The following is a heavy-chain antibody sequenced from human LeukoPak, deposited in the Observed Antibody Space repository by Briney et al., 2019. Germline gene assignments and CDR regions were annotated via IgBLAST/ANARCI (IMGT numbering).Heavy chain of an antibody. CDR3: ARGRDDYNYYFDY. CDR2: IYYSGST. J-gene: IGHJ4*02. D-gene: IGHD5-24*01. V-gene: IGHV4-31*03. Sequence: PSETLSLTCTVSGGSISSGGYYWSWIRQHPGKGPEWIGYIYYSGSTYYNPSLKSRVTISVDTSKNQFSLKLSSVTAAGTAVYYCARGRDDYNYYFDYWGQGTLVTVSS. CDR1: GGSISSGGYY.